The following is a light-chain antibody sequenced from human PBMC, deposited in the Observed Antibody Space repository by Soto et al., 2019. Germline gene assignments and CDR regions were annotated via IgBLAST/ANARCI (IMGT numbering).Light chain of an antibody. Sequence: EIVLTQSPATLSSFPGDRVTLSHRASQYINTRLAWYQHRPGQSPRLLIYQTSLRAAGIPARFSASGSGTDFTLTISDVQPEDFALYYCHQRQSWPRTFGQGTKVDIK. CDR3: HQRQSWPRT. CDR2: QTS. V-gene: IGKV3-11*01. J-gene: IGKJ1*01. CDR1: QYINTR.